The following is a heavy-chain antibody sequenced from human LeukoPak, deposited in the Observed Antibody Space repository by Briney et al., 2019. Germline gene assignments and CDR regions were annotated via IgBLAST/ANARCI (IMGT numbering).Heavy chain of an antibody. J-gene: IGHJ3*02. V-gene: IGHV3-21*01. CDR2: ISSSSSYI. Sequence: GGSLRLSCAASGFTFSSYSMNWVRQAPGKGLEWVSSISSSSSYIYYADSVKGRFTITRDNAKNSLYLQMNSLRAEDTAVYYCARGLWWNGYNWGFDAFDIWGQGTMVTVSS. CDR3: ARGLWWNGYNWGFDAFDI. CDR1: GFTFSSYS. D-gene: IGHD5-24*01.